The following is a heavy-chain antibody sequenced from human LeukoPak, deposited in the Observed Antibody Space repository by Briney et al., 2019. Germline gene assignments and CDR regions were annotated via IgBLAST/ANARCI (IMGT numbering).Heavy chain of an antibody. V-gene: IGHV1-2*02. CDR2: INPNSGGT. CDR3: AILSGSYYPTYDY. Sequence: ASVKVSCKASGYTFTGYYMHWVRQAPGQGLEWMGWINPNSGGTNYAQKFQGRVTMTRDTSTSTVYMELSSLRSEDTAVYYCAILSGSYYPTYDYWGQGTLVTVSS. J-gene: IGHJ4*02. CDR1: GYTFTGYY. D-gene: IGHD3-10*01.